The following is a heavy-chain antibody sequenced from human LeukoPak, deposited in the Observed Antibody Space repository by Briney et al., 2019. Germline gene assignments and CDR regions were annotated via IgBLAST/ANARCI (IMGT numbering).Heavy chain of an antibody. CDR2: INHSGSI. D-gene: IGHD3-22*01. Sequence: PSETLSLTCAVYGGSFSGYYWSWIRQPPGKGLEWIGEINHSGSINYNPSLKSRVTISVDTSKNQFSLKLSSVTAADTAVYYCARVNRYYYDSSGYYYEKWGQGTLVTVSS. J-gene: IGHJ4*02. CDR1: GGSFSGYY. CDR3: ARVNRYYYDSSGYYYEK. V-gene: IGHV4-34*01.